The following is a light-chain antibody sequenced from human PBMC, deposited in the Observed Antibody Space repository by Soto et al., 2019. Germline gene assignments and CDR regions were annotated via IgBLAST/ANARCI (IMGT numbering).Light chain of an antibody. CDR2: DAS. V-gene: IGKV1-33*01. CDR3: QQYDNLPIT. Sequence: DIQMTQSPSSLSASVGDRVTITCQASQDISNYLNWYQQKPGKAPKLLIYDASNLEKGVPSRFSGSGSVTDFTFTISSLQPEDIATYYCQQYDNLPITFGQGTRLEIK. J-gene: IGKJ5*01. CDR1: QDISNY.